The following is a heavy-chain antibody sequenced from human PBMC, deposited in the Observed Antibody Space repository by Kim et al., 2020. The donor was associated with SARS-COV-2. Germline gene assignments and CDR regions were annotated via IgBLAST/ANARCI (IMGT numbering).Heavy chain of an antibody. D-gene: IGHD6-13*01. CDR2: ISAYNGNT. CDR1: GYTFTSYG. J-gene: IGHJ6*03. V-gene: IGHV1-18*01. CDR3: ARDGLPGPFKPHSSSWSHYYYYMDV. Sequence: ASVKVSCKASGYTFTSYGISWVRQAPGQGLEWMGWISAYNGNTNYAQKLQGRVTMTTDTSTSTAYMELRSLRSDDTAVYYCARDGLPGPFKPHSSSWSHYYYYMDVWGKGTTVTVSS.